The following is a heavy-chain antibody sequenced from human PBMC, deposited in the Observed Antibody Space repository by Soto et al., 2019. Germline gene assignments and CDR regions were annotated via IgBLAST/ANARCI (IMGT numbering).Heavy chain of an antibody. CDR3: AKDPRVYCSSTSCYEI. J-gene: IGHJ3*02. CDR2: ISGSGGST. V-gene: IGHV3-23*01. Sequence: PGGSLRLSCAASGFTFSSYAMSWVRQAPGKGLEWVSAISGSGGSTYYADSVKGRFTISRDNSKNTLYLQMNSLRAEDTAVYYCAKDPRVYCSSTSCYEIWGQGTMVTVSS. D-gene: IGHD2-2*01. CDR1: GFTFSSYA.